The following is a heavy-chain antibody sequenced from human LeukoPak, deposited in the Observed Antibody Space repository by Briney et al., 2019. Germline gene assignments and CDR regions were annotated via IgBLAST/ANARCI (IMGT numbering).Heavy chain of an antibody. CDR2: ICGSGAGT. CDR1: GFTFSIYS. Sequence: GGSLRLSCAVSGFTFSIYSMSWVRQAPGKGLEWVSGICGSGAGTYYADSVKGRFIISRDNSKSTMYLQMNSLRAEDTAVYYCAKNRGSGSYRNFDSWGQGTLVTVSS. D-gene: IGHD3-10*01. J-gene: IGHJ4*02. CDR3: AKNRGSGSYRNFDS. V-gene: IGHV3-23*01.